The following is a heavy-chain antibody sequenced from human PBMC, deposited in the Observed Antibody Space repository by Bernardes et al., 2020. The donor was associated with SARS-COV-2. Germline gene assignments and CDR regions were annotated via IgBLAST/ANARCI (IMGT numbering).Heavy chain of an antibody. J-gene: IGHJ6*02. CDR2: ISGSGGST. D-gene: IGHD4-17*01. CDR3: AKDATTPSSSYYYGMDV. CDR1: GFTFSSYA. V-gene: IGHV3-23*01. Sequence: GGSLRLSCAASGFTFSSYAMSWVRQAPGKGLEWVSAISGSGGSTYYADSVKGRFTISRDNSKNTLYLQMNSLRAEDTAVYYCAKDATTPSSSYYYGMDVWGQGTTVTVSS.